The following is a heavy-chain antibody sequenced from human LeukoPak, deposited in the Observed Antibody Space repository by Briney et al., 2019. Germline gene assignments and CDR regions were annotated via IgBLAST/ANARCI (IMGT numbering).Heavy chain of an antibody. V-gene: IGHV1-69*04. CDR1: GGTFSSYA. CDR2: IIPILGIA. D-gene: IGHD3-22*01. J-gene: IGHJ3*02. Sequence: ASVKVSCKASGGTFSSYAISWVRQAPGQGLEWMGRIIPILGIANYAQKFQGRVTITADKSTSTAYMELSSLRSEDTAVYYCANFPSHPYHYDSSGYYQDAFDIWGQGTMVTVSS. CDR3: ANFPSHPYHYDSSGYYQDAFDI.